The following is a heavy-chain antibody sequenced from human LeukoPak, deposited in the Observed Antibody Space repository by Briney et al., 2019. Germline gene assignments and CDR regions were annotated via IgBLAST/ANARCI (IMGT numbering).Heavy chain of an antibody. Sequence: SGGSLRLSCAASGFTFSSYAMSWVRQAPGKGLEWVSAISGSGGSTYYADSVKGRFTISRDNSKNTLCLQMNSLRAEDTAVYYCAKFGRAVVIFYMDVWGKGTTVTVSS. CDR2: ISGSGGST. CDR3: AKFGRAVVIFYMDV. J-gene: IGHJ6*03. CDR1: GFTFSSYA. V-gene: IGHV3-23*01. D-gene: IGHD4-23*01.